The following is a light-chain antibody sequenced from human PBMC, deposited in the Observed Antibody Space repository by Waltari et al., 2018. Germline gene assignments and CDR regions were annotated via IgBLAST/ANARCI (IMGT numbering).Light chain of an antibody. J-gene: IGLJ2*01. CDR2: GST. Sequence: QSVLTQPPSVSGAPGQRVTISCTGSGPNLRARQDVHWYQQLPPAAPKLHIYGSTSRPLGVPDRFFGSTSGTSASLAITGLQAEDEADYYCQSYDTSLRVVFGGGTKLTVL. CDR3: QSYDTSLRVV. CDR1: GPNLRARQD. V-gene: IGLV1-40*01.